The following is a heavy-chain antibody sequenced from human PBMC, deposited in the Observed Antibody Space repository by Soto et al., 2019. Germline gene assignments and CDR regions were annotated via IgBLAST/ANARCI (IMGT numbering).Heavy chain of an antibody. CDR2: IYSGGST. CDR3: ARGSGYDLYGMDV. CDR1: GFTVSSNY. Sequence: GGSLRLSCAASGFTVSSNYMSWVRQAPGKGLEWVSVIYSGGSTYYADSVKGRFTISRDNSKNTLYLQMNSLRAEDTAVYYCARGSGYDLYGMDVWGQGTTVTVSS. D-gene: IGHD5-12*01. V-gene: IGHV3-53*01. J-gene: IGHJ6*02.